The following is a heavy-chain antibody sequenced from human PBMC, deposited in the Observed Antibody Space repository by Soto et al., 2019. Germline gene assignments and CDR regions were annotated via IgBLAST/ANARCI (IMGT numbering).Heavy chain of an antibody. CDR2: IRSKAYGGTT. CDR1: GFTFGDYA. V-gene: IGHV3-49*03. J-gene: IGHJ4*02. D-gene: IGHD2-21*01. Sequence: GGSLRLSCTASGFTFGDYAMSWFRQAPGKGLEWVGFIRSKAYGGTTEYAASVKGRFTISRDDSKSIAYLQMNSLKTEDTAVYYCTRDLSGYCGGDCYPIGTYFDYWGQGTLVTVSS. CDR3: TRDLSGYCGGDCYPIGTYFDY.